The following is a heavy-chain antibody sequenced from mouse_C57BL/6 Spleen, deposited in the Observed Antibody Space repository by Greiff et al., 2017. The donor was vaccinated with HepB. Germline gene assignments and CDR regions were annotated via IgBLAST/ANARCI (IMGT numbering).Heavy chain of an antibody. CDR3: ARDLELYYGSSHWYFDV. CDR2: INYDGSST. J-gene: IGHJ1*03. Sequence: EVMLVESEGGLVQPGSSMKLSCTASGFTSSDYYMAWVRQVPEKGLEWVANINYDGSSTYYLDSLKSRFIISRDNAKNILYLQMSSLKSEDTATYYCARDLELYYGSSHWYFDVWGTGTTVTVSS. D-gene: IGHD1-1*01. V-gene: IGHV5-16*01. CDR1: GFTSSDYY.